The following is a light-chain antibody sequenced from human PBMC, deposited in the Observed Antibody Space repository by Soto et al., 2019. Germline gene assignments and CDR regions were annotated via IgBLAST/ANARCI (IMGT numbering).Light chain of an antibody. Sequence: ILVTQSPGTLSLSPGEGATLSCRASQSISSSYLAWYQHNRGQAPRLLIYGASTRAAGTPDRFSGSGSGTDFTLTISRLEPEDFAVYYCQQYGSSRWTFGQGTKVDIK. J-gene: IGKJ1*01. CDR1: QSISSSY. V-gene: IGKV3-20*01. CDR2: GAS. CDR3: QQYGSSRWT.